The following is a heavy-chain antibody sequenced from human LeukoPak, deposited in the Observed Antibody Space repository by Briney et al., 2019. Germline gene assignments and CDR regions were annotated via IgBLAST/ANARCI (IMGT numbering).Heavy chain of an antibody. Sequence: SQTLSLTSTVASGSISSSYWSWIRQPPGKGLEWLGKTYYSGSTNYNPSLYSRVTITVNPSNTQFYLNLRPVTVAATDGSFCARDSPYHSGSYPDAFDIWGKGTMFTVSS. D-gene: IGHD1-26*01. CDR3: ARDSPYHSGSYPDAFDI. V-gene: IGHV4-59*01. CDR1: SGSISSSY. CDR2: TYYSGST. J-gene: IGHJ3*02.